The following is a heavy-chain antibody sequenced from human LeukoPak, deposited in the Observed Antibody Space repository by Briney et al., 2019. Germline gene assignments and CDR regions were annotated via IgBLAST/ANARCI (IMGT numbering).Heavy chain of an antibody. CDR1: GYSISSGYY. CDR2: IYHSGRT. Sequence: PSETLSLTCTVSGYSISSGYYWGWIRQPPGKGLEWIGSIYHSGRTFYNPSLKSRVTISVDTSKNQFSLKLTSVTAADTAVYYCARDNEGATTIDYWGQGTLVTVSS. D-gene: IGHD1-26*01. J-gene: IGHJ4*02. V-gene: IGHV4-38-2*02. CDR3: ARDNEGATTIDY.